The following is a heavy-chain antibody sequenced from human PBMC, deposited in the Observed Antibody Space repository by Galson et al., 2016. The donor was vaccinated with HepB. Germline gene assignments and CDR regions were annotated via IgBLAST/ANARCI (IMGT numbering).Heavy chain of an antibody. CDR3: ARIFPYTNYVGSFDY. CDR1: GGSISTGSYY. D-gene: IGHD4-11*01. CDR2: VSYSETT. V-gene: IGHV4-39*01. J-gene: IGHJ4*02. Sequence: LSLTCTVSGGSISTGSYYGGWIRQPPGKGLEWIVGVSYSETTYYNPSLKSRVTTSVDTSKNQFSLKLRSVTAADTAVYYCARIFPYTNYVGSFDYWGQGALVTVSS.